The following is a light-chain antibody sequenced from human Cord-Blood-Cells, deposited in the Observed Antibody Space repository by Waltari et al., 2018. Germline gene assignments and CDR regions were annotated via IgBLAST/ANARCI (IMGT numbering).Light chain of an antibody. J-gene: IGLJ1*01. CDR1: KVGDKY. CDR3: QAWYSSTYD. V-gene: IGLV3-1*01. CDR2: QDS. Sequence: SYELTQPPSVSVSPGQIVSIPCSGDKVGDKYACWYQQKPGQSPVLVIYQDSKRPAGIPQRVSGSNSRNTATLTISGTQPMYEADYYGQAWYSSTYDFGTATKITVL.